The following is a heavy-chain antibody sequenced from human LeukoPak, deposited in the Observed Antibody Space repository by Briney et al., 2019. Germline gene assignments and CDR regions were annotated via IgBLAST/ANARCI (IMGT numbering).Heavy chain of an antibody. CDR2: ISWNSGSI. Sequence: PGRSLRLSCAASGFTFDDYAMHWVRQAPGKGLEWVSGISWNSGSIGYADSVKGRFTISRDNAKNSLYLQMNSLRAEDTALYYCAKXTFGELLNYFDYWGQGTLVTVSS. V-gene: IGHV3-9*01. J-gene: IGHJ4*02. D-gene: IGHD3-10*01. CDR1: GFTFDDYA. CDR3: AKXTFGELLNYFDY.